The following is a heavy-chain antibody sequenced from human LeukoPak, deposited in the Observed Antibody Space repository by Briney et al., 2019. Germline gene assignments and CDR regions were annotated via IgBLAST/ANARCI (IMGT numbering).Heavy chain of an antibody. V-gene: IGHV4-31*03. CDR3: ETYCSGGSCYSHDAFDI. CDR1: GGSISSGVYY. D-gene: IGHD2-15*01. Sequence: PSETLSLTCTVSGGSISSGVYYWSWIRQHPGKGLEWIGYIYYSGSTYYNPSLKSRVTISVDTSKNQFSLKLSSVTAADTAVYYCETYCSGGSCYSHDAFDIWGQGTMVTVSS. CDR2: IYYSGST. J-gene: IGHJ3*02.